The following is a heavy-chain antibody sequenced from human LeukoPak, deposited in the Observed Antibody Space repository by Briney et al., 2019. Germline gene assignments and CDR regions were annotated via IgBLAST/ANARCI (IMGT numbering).Heavy chain of an antibody. J-gene: IGHJ3*02. V-gene: IGHV4-59*08. CDR3: ARRSLSLPGAFDI. CDR2: IYYSGST. Sequence: PSETLSLTCTVSGGSIRSYYWSWIRQPPGKGLEWIGYIYYSGSTNYNPSLKSRVTISVDTSKNQFSLKLSSVTAADTAVYYCARRSLSLPGAFDIWGQGTMVTVSS. D-gene: IGHD1-26*01. CDR1: GGSIRSYY.